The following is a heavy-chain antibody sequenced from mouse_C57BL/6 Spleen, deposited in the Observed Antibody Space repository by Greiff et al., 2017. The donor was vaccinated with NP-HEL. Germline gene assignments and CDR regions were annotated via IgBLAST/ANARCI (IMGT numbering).Heavy chain of an antibody. Sequence: QVQLQQPGAELVRPGTSVKLSCKASGYTFTSYWMHWVKQRPGQGLEWIGVIDPSDSYTNYNQKFKGKATLTVDTSSSTAYMQLSSLTSEDSAVYYCARQKAASSDYNAMDYWGQGTSVTVSS. V-gene: IGHV1-59*01. J-gene: IGHJ4*01. CDR1: GYTFTSYW. CDR2: IDPSDSYT. CDR3: ARQKAASSDYNAMDY.